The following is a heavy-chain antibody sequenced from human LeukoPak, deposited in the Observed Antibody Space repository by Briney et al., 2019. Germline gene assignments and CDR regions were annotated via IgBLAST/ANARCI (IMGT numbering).Heavy chain of an antibody. CDR3: ARDGINWADR. D-gene: IGHD3-16*01. CDR1: GFTFDNFA. V-gene: IGHV3-21*05. CDR2: ISRSSSLI. Sequence: GSLRLSCASSGFTFDNFAMNWVRQTPGKGLEWVSYISRSSSLIIYADSVKGRFTVSRDNGKNSLYLDMNSLTVEDTGLYYCARDGINWADRWGQGTLVTVSS. J-gene: IGHJ5*02.